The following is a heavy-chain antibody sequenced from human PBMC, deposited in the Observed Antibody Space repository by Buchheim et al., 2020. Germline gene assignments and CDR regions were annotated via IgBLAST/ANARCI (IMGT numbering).Heavy chain of an antibody. Sequence: EVQLVESGGGLVQPGGSLRLSCAASGFTFSSYWMSWVRQAPGKGLEWVANIKQDGSEKYNVDSVKGRFTTPRENAKNSLYLQMNSLRAEDTAVYYCARVRDGSSYLRAPSGFDYWGQGTL. V-gene: IGHV3-7*01. J-gene: IGHJ4*02. CDR3: ARVRDGSSYLRAPSGFDY. D-gene: IGHD6-6*01. CDR1: GFTFSSYW. CDR2: IKQDGSEK.